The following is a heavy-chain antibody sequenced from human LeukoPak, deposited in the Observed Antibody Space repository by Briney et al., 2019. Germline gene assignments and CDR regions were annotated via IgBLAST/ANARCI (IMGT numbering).Heavy chain of an antibody. Sequence: ASVKVSCKASGYTFTSYGISWVRQAPGRGLEWMGWISAYNGNTNYAQKLQGRVTMTTDTSTSTAYMELRSLRSDDTAVYYCARGDAPYCSGGSCYSGDYWGQGTLVTVSS. CDR1: GYTFTSYG. V-gene: IGHV1-18*01. CDR2: ISAYNGNT. CDR3: ARGDAPYCSGGSCYSGDY. D-gene: IGHD2-15*01. J-gene: IGHJ4*02.